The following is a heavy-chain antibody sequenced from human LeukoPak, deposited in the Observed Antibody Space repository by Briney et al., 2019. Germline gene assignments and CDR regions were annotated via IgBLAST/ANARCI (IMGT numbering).Heavy chain of an antibody. J-gene: IGHJ4*02. CDR2: INGDGSET. CDR3: AREDYAFDY. Sequence: GGSLRLSCAASGFTFSSFWIYWVRHAPGKGLVWVSRINGDGSETIYADSVKGRFTISRDNAKNTLYLQMNSLRAEDTAVYYCAREDYAFDYWGQGTLVTVSS. D-gene: IGHD4-17*01. CDR1: GFTFSSFW. V-gene: IGHV3-74*01.